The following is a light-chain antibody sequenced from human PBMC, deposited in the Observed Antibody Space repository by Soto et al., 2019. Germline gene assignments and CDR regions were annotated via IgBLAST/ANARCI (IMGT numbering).Light chain of an antibody. V-gene: IGKV4-1*01. CDR1: QSVLYSSNNKNY. J-gene: IGKJ2*01. Sequence: DIVRTQSPDSLAVSLGERATINCKSSQSVLYSSNNKNYLAWYQQKPGQPPKLLIYWASTRESGVPDRFSGSGSGTDFILTISSLQAEDVAVYYCQQYYSTSYTFGQGTKLEIK. CDR3: QQYYSTSYT. CDR2: WAS.